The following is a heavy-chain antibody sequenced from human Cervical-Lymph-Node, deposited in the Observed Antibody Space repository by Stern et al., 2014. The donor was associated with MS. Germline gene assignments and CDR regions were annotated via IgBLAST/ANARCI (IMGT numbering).Heavy chain of an antibody. CDR3: ARLLAAGYTYGEYTFDY. CDR1: GYTFINYY. CDR2: INPYSGST. Sequence: MQLVESGAEVKKPGASVKVSCKASGYTFINYYMHWVRQAPGQGLEWMGKINPYSGSTTYAQKFQGRVTVTSDTSTSTVYMELSSLKSEDTAVYYCARLLAAGYTYGEYTFDYWGQGTLVTVSS. V-gene: IGHV1-46*01. D-gene: IGHD5-18*01. J-gene: IGHJ4*02.